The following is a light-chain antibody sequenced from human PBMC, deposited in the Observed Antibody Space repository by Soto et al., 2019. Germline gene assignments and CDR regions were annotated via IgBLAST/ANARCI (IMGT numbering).Light chain of an antibody. CDR3: QQYNNWPPIT. V-gene: IGKV3-20*01. J-gene: IGKJ5*01. Sequence: IGLSKSPATLSLSPGERATLSCRASQSVSSSYLAWYQQKPGQPPRLLIYGASRRATGIPDRFSGSGSGSDFTLTISRLEPEDFAVYYCQQYNNWPPITFGQGTRLEVK. CDR1: QSVSSSY. CDR2: GAS.